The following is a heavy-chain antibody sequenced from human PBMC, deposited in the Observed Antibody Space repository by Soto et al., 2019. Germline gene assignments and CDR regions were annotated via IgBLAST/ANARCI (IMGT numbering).Heavy chain of an antibody. CDR1: GDSIGTTHSY. D-gene: IGHD2-8*01. CDR2: IHYSGST. CDR3: ARHEGNGNVWPLDY. J-gene: IGHJ4*02. V-gene: IGHV4-39*01. Sequence: SETLSLTCTVSGDSIGTTHSYWAWIRQSPGKGLEWIGNIHYSGSTYYMPSLRSRVTLSVDTSKNQFSLRLTSVTAEDTAVYYCARHEGNGNVWPLDYWGQGILVAVSS.